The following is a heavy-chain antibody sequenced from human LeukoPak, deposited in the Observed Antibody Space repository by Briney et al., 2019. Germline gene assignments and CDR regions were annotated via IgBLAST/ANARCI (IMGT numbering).Heavy chain of an antibody. Sequence: GASVKVSCKASGYTFTSYGISWVRQAPGQGLEGMGWVSAYNGNTNYAQKLQGRVTMTTDTSTSTAHMELRSLRSDDTAVYYCARVGLGGRYYYGMDVWGQGTTVTVSS. CDR3: ARVGLGGRYYYGMDV. V-gene: IGHV1-18*01. CDR2: VSAYNGNT. D-gene: IGHD2-15*01. J-gene: IGHJ6*02. CDR1: GYTFTSYG.